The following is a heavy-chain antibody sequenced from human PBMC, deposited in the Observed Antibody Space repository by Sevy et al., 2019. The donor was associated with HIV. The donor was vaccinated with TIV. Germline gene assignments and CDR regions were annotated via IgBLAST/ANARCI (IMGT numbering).Heavy chain of an antibody. D-gene: IGHD3-22*01. CDR2: IIPMFGTT. J-gene: IGHJ4*02. CDR3: TRGVTKIIGGGYYFDY. Sequence: ASVKVSCKASGVTFNSYAFHWVRQAPGQGLEWMGGIIPMFGTTDYAQKFQCRVTISADESTSTVYMEQSSLRSEDTAVYYCTRGVTKIIGGGYYFDYWGQGTLVTVSS. CDR1: GVTFNSYA. V-gene: IGHV1-69*13.